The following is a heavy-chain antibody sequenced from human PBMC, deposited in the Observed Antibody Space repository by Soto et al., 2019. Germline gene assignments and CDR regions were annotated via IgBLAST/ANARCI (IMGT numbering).Heavy chain of an antibody. CDR3: SRGRYGDY. Sequence: QVHLVQSGAEVKKPGASVKVSCKASGYTFTSYGITWVRQAPGQGLEWMGWISDHNGNTDYAQKLQGRVIVTRDTSTSTAYMELRSLISDDTDVYYCSRGRYGDYWGQGALVTVSS. V-gene: IGHV1-18*01. D-gene: IGHD1-1*01. CDR2: ISDHNGNT. CDR1: GYTFTSYG. J-gene: IGHJ4*02.